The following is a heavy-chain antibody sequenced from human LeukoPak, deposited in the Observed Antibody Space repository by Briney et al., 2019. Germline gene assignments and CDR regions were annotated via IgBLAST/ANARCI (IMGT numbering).Heavy chain of an antibody. D-gene: IGHD4-17*01. Sequence: GGSLRLSCAASGFTFSNAWMNWVRQAPGKGLEWVSSIGGSSSSLYYAESVKGRFTISRDNARNSLYLQMNSLRAEDTAVYYCAKEAGQDFGALDAFDVWGQGTMVTVSS. J-gene: IGHJ3*01. CDR3: AKEAGQDFGALDAFDV. V-gene: IGHV3-21*01. CDR2: IGGSSSSL. CDR1: GFTFSNAW.